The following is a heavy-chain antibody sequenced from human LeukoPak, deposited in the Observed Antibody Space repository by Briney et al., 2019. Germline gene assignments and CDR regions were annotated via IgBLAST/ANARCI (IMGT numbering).Heavy chain of an antibody. CDR2: IIPVFGTA. CDR3: ARGRGKVVVVPAAIRFDP. V-gene: IGHV1-69*05. Sequence: SLKVSCKASGGTFSSYAISWVRQAPGQGLEWMGRIIPVFGTAYYAQTVQGRFTITTDNSTSTAYMQLSSLRSEDTAVYYCARGRGKVVVVPAAIRFDPWGQGTLVTVSS. J-gene: IGHJ5*02. CDR1: GGTFSSYA. D-gene: IGHD2-2*02.